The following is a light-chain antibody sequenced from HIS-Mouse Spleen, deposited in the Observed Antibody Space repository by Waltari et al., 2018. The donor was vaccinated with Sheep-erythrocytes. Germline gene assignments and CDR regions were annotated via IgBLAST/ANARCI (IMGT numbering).Light chain of an antibody. V-gene: IGKV4-1*01. CDR2: WAS. J-gene: IGKJ4*01. CDR1: QGVLYSANNKNY. CDR3: QQYYSTPLT. Sequence: DIVMTQSPDSLAVSLGERATINCKSSQGVLYSANNKNYLAWYQQKPGQPPKLLIYWASTRESGVPDRFSGSGSGTDFTLPISSLQAEDVAVYYCQQYYSTPLTFGGGTKVEIK.